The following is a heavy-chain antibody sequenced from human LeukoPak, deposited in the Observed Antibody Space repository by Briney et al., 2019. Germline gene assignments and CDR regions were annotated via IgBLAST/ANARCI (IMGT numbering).Heavy chain of an antibody. V-gene: IGHV3-21*01. Sequence: PGGSLRLSCAASGFTFSSYSMNWVRQAPGKGLEWVSSISSSSSYIYYADSVKGRFTISRDNAKNSLYLQMNSLRAEDTAVYYCAKVRGQAMVYFDYWGQGTLVTVSS. CDR2: ISSSSSYI. J-gene: IGHJ4*02. CDR3: AKVRGQAMVYFDY. D-gene: IGHD5-18*01. CDR1: GFTFSSYS.